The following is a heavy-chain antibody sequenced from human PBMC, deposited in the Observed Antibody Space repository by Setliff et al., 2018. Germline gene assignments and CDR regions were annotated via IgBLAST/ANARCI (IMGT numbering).Heavy chain of an antibody. J-gene: IGHJ4*02. CDR3: AKAGGWNWPRYYFDY. CDR2: ISGSGFLT. V-gene: IGHV3-23*01. Sequence: ETLRLSCAASGFTFTSYAMNWVRQAPGKGLEWVSAISGSGFLTHYADSVKGRFTISRDNSKNTLYLEMTSLRADDTAIYYCAKAGGWNWPRYYFDYWGQGTLVTVSS. D-gene: IGHD1-7*01. CDR1: GFTFTSYA.